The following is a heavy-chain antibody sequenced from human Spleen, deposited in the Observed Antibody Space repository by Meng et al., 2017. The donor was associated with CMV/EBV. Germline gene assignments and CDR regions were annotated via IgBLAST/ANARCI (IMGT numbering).Heavy chain of an antibody. CDR3: AKPWRENDFWHYYYYGMNV. V-gene: IGHV3-23*01. Sequence: GESLKISCVVSGFTFSSYAMSWVRQAPGKGLEWVSTISGSGASTYYADSVRGRFTISRDNSKSTLYLQMNSLRDEDTAIYYCAKPWRENDFWHYYYYGMNVWGHGTTVTVSS. CDR1: GFTFSSYA. CDR2: ISGSGAST. J-gene: IGHJ6*02. D-gene: IGHD3-3*01.